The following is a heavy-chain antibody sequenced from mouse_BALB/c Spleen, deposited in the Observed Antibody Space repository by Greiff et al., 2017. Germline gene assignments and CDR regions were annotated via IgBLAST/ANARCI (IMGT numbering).Heavy chain of an antibody. CDR3: TRQHYRYTWFAY. V-gene: IGHV6-6*02. J-gene: IGHJ3*01. CDR2: IRLKSNNYAT. CDR1: GFTFSNYW. D-gene: IGHD2-14*01. Sequence: EVHLVESGGGLVQPGGSMKLSCVASGFTFSNYWMNWVRQSPEKGLEWVAEIRLKSNNYATHYAESVKGRFTISRDDSKSSVYLQMNNLRAEDTGIYYCTRQHYRYTWFAYWGQGTLVTVSA.